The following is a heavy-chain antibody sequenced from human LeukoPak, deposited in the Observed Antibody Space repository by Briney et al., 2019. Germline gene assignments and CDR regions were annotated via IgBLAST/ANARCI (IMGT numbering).Heavy chain of an antibody. V-gene: IGHV3-48*02. Sequence: GGSLRLSCAAPGFTFSSYSMNWVRQAPGKGLEWVSYISSSSSTIYYADSVKGRFTISRDNAKNSLYLQMNSLRDEDTAVYYCARAGTRGVWGSYRLFDYWGQGTLVTVSS. D-gene: IGHD3-16*02. CDR2: ISSSSSTI. CDR1: GFTFSSYS. CDR3: ARAGTRGVWGSYRLFDY. J-gene: IGHJ4*02.